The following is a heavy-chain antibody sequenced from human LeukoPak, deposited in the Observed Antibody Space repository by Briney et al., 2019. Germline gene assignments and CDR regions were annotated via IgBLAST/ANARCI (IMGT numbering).Heavy chain of an antibody. Sequence: SETLSLTCNVSGGSISSYYWSWIRQPAGKGLEWIGRIYTSGSTNYNPSLKSRVTISVDTSKNQFSLKLSSVTAADTAVYYCARERGGYCSSTSCYSDWFDPWGQGTLVTVSS. CDR2: IYTSGST. V-gene: IGHV4-4*07. CDR1: GGSISSYY. D-gene: IGHD2-2*01. CDR3: ARERGGYCSSTSCYSDWFDP. J-gene: IGHJ5*02.